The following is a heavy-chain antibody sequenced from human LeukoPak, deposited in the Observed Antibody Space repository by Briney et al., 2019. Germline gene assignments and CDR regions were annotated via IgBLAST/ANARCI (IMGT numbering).Heavy chain of an antibody. CDR3: AREMYDSGGYRVSYFDY. J-gene: IGHJ4*02. CDR1: DGSFSGYY. D-gene: IGHD3-22*01. Sequence: SETLSLTCGVSDGSFSGYYWSWIRQPSGTGLEWIGEINHSGSTNYNPSLMSRVTISVDTSKNQFSLKLSSVTAADTAVYYCAREMYDSGGYRVSYFDYWGQGSLVTVSS. V-gene: IGHV4-34*01. CDR2: INHSGST.